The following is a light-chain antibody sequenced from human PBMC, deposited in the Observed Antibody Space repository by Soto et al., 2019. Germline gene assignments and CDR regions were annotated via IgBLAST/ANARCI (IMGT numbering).Light chain of an antibody. CDR2: DAS. Sequence: IQMTQSPSCLSASIGDRVSITCHASHDIRNSLNWYQQTPGKPPKLLISDASNLEAGVPSRFSGSGFGTDFSFTIISLHPEDVATYFCQQYDNLPLTFGGGTKVDIK. CDR1: HDIRNS. J-gene: IGKJ4*01. V-gene: IGKV1-33*01. CDR3: QQYDNLPLT.